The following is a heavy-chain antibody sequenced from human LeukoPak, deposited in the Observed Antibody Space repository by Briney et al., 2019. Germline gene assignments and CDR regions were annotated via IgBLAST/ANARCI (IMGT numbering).Heavy chain of an antibody. CDR3: ARGRYSYGYFGGPWFDP. CDR1: GGSISSSSYY. V-gene: IGHV4-61*05. Sequence: SETLSLTCTVPGGSISSSSYYWGWIRQPPGKGLEWIGYIYYSGSTNYNPSLKSRVTISVDTSKNQFSLKLSSVTAADTAVYYCARGRYSYGYFGGPWFDPWGQGTLVTVSS. J-gene: IGHJ5*02. D-gene: IGHD5-18*01. CDR2: IYYSGST.